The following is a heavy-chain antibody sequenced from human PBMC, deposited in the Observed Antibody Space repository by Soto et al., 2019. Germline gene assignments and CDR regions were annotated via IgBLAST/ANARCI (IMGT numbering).Heavy chain of an antibody. V-gene: IGHV3-23*01. D-gene: IGHD4-4*01. J-gene: IGHJ5*02. CDR1: GFTFSSAA. CDR2: ISDTGTRT. CDR3: AKSLDTHYKNRLDP. Sequence: QILESGGSLVQPGGSLRLSCVAAGFTFSSAAMNWVRQAPGKGLEWVSIISDTGTRTHYADSVKGRFTISRDNSKNTLYLDMNSMRAEDTAVYYCAKSLDTHYKNRLDPWGKGPLVTVSS.